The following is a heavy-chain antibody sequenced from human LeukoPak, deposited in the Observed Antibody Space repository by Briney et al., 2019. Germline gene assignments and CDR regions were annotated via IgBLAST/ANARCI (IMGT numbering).Heavy chain of an antibody. D-gene: IGHD6-13*01. V-gene: IGHV3-23*01. J-gene: IGHJ4*02. CDR2: ISASGGST. CDR1: GFTFSSSA. Sequence: GGSLRLSCAASGFTFSSSAMSWVRQVPGKGLEWVSGISASGGSTSYADSVKGRFTISRDNSKNTLYLQMSSLRPEDTAMYYCVNGDQSSWYRTLLYWGQGTLVTVSS. CDR3: VNGDQSSWYRTLLY.